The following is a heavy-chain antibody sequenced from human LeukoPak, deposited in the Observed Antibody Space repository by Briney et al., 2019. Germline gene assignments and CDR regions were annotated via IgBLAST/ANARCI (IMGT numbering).Heavy chain of an antibody. D-gene: IGHD1-26*01. CDR3: ARAEWELPFDY. J-gene: IGHJ4*02. Sequence: SETLSLTCTVSGGSISSGDYYWSWIRQPPGRGLEWIGYIYYSGSTYYNPSLKSRVTISVDTSKNQFSLKLSSVTAADTAVYYCARAEWELPFDYWGQGTLVTVSS. CDR2: IYYSGST. V-gene: IGHV4-30-4*08. CDR1: GGSISSGDYY.